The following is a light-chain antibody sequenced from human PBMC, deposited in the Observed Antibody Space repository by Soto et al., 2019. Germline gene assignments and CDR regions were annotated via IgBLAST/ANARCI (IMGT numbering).Light chain of an antibody. CDR1: SSNIGSNY. Sequence: QSVLTQPPSASGTPGQRVTISCSGSSSNIGSNYVYWYQQLPGTAPKLLIYRNNQRPSGVPDRFSGSKSGTSASLAISGLRSEDGGDYYCAAWDDSLSGRVVFGGGTKVTVL. V-gene: IGLV1-47*01. J-gene: IGLJ2*01. CDR3: AAWDDSLSGRVV. CDR2: RNN.